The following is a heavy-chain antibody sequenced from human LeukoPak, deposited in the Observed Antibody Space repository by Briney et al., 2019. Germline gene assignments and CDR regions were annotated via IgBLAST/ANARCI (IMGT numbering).Heavy chain of an antibody. CDR2: ISAYNGNT. V-gene: IGHV1-18*01. D-gene: IGHD3-22*01. J-gene: IGHJ3*02. CDR3: ARASPYYYDSSGLDAFDI. CDR1: GYTFTSYV. Sequence: GASVKVSCKASGYTFTSYVISWVRQAPGQGLEWMGWISAYNGNTNYAQKLQGRVTMITDTSTSTAYMELRSLRSDDTAVYYCARASPYYYDSSGLDAFDIWGQGTMVTVSS.